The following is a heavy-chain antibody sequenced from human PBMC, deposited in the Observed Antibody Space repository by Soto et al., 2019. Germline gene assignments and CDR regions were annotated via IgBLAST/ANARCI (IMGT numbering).Heavy chain of an antibody. CDR1: GYTFTSYG. Sequence: SVKVSCKASGYTFTSYGISWVRQAPGQGLEWMGRIIPNLGTANYAQKFQGRVTITADKSTSTAYMELSSLRSEDTAVYYCARETDPDFWSGYYHGYNWFDPWGQGTLVTVSA. J-gene: IGHJ5*02. CDR3: ARETDPDFWSGYYHGYNWFDP. CDR2: IIPNLGTA. D-gene: IGHD3-3*01. V-gene: IGHV1-69*04.